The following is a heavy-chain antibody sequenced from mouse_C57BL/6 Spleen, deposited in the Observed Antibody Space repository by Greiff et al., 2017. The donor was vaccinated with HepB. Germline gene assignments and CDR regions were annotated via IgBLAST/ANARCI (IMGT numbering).Heavy chain of an antibody. D-gene: IGHD2-5*01. CDR2: ISDGGSYT. J-gene: IGHJ2*01. V-gene: IGHV5-4*01. CDR3: ARGSAGYSNYFDY. CDR1: GFTFSSYA. Sequence: EVHLVESGGGLVKPGGSLKLSCAASGFTFSSYAMSWVRQTPEKRLEWVATISDGGSYTYYPDNVKGRFTISRDNAKNNLYLQMSHLKSEDTAMYYCARGSAGYSNYFDYWGQGTTLTVSS.